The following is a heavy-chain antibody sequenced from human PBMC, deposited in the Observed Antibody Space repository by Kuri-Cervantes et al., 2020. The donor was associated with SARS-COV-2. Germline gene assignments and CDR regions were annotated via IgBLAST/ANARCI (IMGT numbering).Heavy chain of an antibody. CDR2: IYYSGST. Sequence: SETLSLTCTVSGGSISSYYWSWIRQPPGKGLEWIGYIYYSGSTNYNPSLKSRVTISVDTSKNQFSLKLSSVTAADTAVYYRARGRLIVVVPADLGMDVWGQGTTVTVSS. D-gene: IGHD2-2*01. V-gene: IGHV4-59*01. CDR1: GGSISSYY. J-gene: IGHJ6*02. CDR3: ARGRLIVVVPADLGMDV.